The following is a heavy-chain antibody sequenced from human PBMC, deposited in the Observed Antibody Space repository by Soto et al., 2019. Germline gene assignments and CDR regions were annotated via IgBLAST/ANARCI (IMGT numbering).Heavy chain of an antibody. D-gene: IGHD3-22*01. CDR3: VSATYFSHSGGYTRCLDY. CDR2: SRDKPQGYST. Sequence: LRLSCAGSVFTLSDHYIDWVRQAPGKGPEWVGRSRDKPQGYSTAYAASVKGRFTTSRDESKNSAYLQMNSLKTEDTAVYYGVSATYFSHSGGYTRCLDYWGQGTLVTVSS. V-gene: IGHV3-72*01. J-gene: IGHJ4*02. CDR1: VFTLSDHY.